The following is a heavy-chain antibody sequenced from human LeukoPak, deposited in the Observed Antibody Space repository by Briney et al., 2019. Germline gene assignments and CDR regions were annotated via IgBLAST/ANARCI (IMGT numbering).Heavy chain of an antibody. D-gene: IGHD3-22*01. Sequence: SETLSLTCGVSGGSISSYYWSWIRQPPGKGLEWIGYIYYSGSPNYNPSLKSRVTIPVDTPKNQFTLKLSSVTAADTAVYYCARGLKWFDPWGQGTLVTVSS. CDR1: GGSISSYY. CDR3: ARGLKWFDP. V-gene: IGHV4-59*01. CDR2: IYYSGSP. J-gene: IGHJ5*02.